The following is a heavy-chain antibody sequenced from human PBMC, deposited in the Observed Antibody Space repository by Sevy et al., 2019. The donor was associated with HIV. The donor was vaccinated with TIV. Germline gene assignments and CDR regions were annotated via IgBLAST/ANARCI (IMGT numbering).Heavy chain of an antibody. CDR1: GGSFCDYY. Sequence: SETLSLTCAVYGGSFCDYYWSWIRQPPGGGLEWIGEISHTGSTNYNPSLKSRVTMSLDRSTNQFSLKLKSMTAADTAVYYCARSIASVLPGPLGLFFRVYSDWFGPWGQGTLVTVSS. CDR2: ISHTGST. CDR3: ARSIASVLPGPLGLFFRVYSDWFGP. J-gene: IGHJ5*02. D-gene: IGHD6-13*01. V-gene: IGHV4-34*01.